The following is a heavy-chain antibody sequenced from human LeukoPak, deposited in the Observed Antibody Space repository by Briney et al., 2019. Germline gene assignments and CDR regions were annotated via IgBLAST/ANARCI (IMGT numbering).Heavy chain of an antibody. Sequence: GASVKVSCKASGGTFSSYAISWVRQAPGQGLEWMGWINPNSGGTNYAQKFQGRVTMTRDTSISTAYMELSRLRSDDTAVYYCAREGWPIAVAGPAYWYFDLWGRGTLVTVSS. V-gene: IGHV1-2*02. CDR2: INPNSGGT. D-gene: IGHD6-19*01. CDR3: AREGWPIAVAGPAYWYFDL. J-gene: IGHJ2*01. CDR1: GGTFSSYA.